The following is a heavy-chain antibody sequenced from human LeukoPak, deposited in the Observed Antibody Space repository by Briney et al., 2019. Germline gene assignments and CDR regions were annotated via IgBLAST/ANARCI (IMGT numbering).Heavy chain of an antibody. Sequence: PGGSLRLSCTASGFTFSNYWMSWVRQAPGKGLEWVANIKQDGSEKYYVDSVKGRFTISRDNAKNSLYLQMISLRAEDTAVHYCARETGIAAASYYYYFYMDVWGKGTTVTISS. CDR3: ARETGIAAASYYYYFYMDV. V-gene: IGHV3-7*01. J-gene: IGHJ6*03. CDR1: GFTFSNYW. D-gene: IGHD6-13*01. CDR2: IKQDGSEK.